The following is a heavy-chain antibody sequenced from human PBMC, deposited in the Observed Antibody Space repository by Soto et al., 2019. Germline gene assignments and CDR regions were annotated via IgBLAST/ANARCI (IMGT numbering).Heavy chain of an antibody. CDR3: ARGNYYDSSGYLDY. CDR2: ISYDGSNK. J-gene: IGHJ4*02. V-gene: IGHV3-30-3*01. CDR1: GFTFSSYA. Sequence: GGSLRLSCAASGFTFSSYAMHWVRQAPGKGLEWVAVISYDGSNKYYADSVKGRFTISRDNSKNTLYLQMNSLRAEDTAVYYCARGNYYDSSGYLDYWGQGTLVTVSS. D-gene: IGHD3-22*01.